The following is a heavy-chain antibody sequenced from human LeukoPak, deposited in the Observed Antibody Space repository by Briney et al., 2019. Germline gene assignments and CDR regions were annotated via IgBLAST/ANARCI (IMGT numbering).Heavy chain of an antibody. D-gene: IGHD3-22*01. CDR1: GFTFSTYS. CDR2: ISYSSSAI. V-gene: IGHV3-48*02. Sequence: GGSLRLSCAASGFTFSTYSMNWVRQAPGKGLEWVSYISYSSSAIYYADSVKGRFTISRDNAKNSLYLRMNSLRDEDTAVYYCARDSYGSSGYYYASDYWGQGTLVTVSS. CDR3: ARDSYGSSGYYYASDY. J-gene: IGHJ4*02.